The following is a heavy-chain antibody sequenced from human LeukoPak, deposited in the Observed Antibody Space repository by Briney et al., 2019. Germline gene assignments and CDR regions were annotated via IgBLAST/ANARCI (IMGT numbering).Heavy chain of an antibody. Sequence: SETLSLTCTVSGGSIISYYRGWIRQPPGRGLEWIGYIYYSGSTNYNPSLKSRVTISVDTSKNQFSLKLSSVTAADTAVYYCASSGYYYSTFDIWAQGTMVTVSS. D-gene: IGHD3-22*01. CDR2: IYYSGST. V-gene: IGHV4-59*01. CDR1: GGSIISYY. J-gene: IGHJ3*02. CDR3: ASSGYYYSTFDI.